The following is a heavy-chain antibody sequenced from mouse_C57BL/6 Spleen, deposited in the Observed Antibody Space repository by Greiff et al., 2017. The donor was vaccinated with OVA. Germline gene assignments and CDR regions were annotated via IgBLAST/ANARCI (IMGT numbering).Heavy chain of an antibody. J-gene: IGHJ2*01. Sequence: VKLQQSGAELAKPGASVKLSCKASGYTFTSYWMHWVKQRPGQGLAWIGYINPSSGYPKYNQKFKNKATVTADKSSSTAYMQLSSLTYDDSAVYYCARWGYDAAGYWGQGTTLTVSS. CDR1: GYTFTSYW. D-gene: IGHD2-2*01. CDR2: INPSSGYP. CDR3: ARWGYDAAGY. V-gene: IGHV1-7*01.